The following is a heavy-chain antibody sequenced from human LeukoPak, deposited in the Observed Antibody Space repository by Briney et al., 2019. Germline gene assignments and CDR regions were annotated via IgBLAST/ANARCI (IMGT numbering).Heavy chain of an antibody. CDR3: ARDFDYGDYIDF. D-gene: IGHD4/OR15-4a*01. J-gene: IGHJ4*02. CDR1: GFTFSTYT. Sequence: GGSLRLSCVASGFTFSTYTFNWVRQAPGKGLEWLSYISSGGLTIFYADSVKGRFTISRDNTKNAIYLDMTNLKAEDTAVYYCARDFDYGDYIDFWGQGTLVAVSS. CDR2: ISSGGLTI. V-gene: IGHV3-48*04.